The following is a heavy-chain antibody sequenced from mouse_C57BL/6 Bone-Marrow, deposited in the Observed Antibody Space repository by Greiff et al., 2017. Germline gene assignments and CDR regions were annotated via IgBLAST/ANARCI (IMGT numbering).Heavy chain of an antibody. CDR1: GYTFTSYW. CDR2: IDPSDSET. V-gene: IGHV1-52*01. D-gene: IGHD1-1*01. Sequence: VQLQQSGAELVRPGSSVKLSCKASGYTFTSYWMHWVKQRPIQGLEWIGNIDPSDSETHYNQKFKDKATLTVDKSSSTAYMQLSSLTSEDSAVYYCASSYYGSNYFDYWGQGTTLTVSS. J-gene: IGHJ2*01. CDR3: ASSYYGSNYFDY.